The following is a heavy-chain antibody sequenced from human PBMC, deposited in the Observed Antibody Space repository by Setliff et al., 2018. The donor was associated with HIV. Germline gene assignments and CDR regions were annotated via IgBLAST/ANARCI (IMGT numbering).Heavy chain of an antibody. J-gene: IGHJ4*02. CDR1: GGSFSDYY. V-gene: IGHV4-34*01. CDR2: INHSGST. Sequence: NPSETLSLTCAVYGGSFSDYYWSWIRQSPGMGLEWIGEINHSGSTSYSPSLKSRVTISIDTSKNQFSLNLNSMTAADTAAYYCARGRGGDGYNFSDYWGQGTRVTVSS. CDR3: ARGRGGDGYNFSDY. D-gene: IGHD5-12*01.